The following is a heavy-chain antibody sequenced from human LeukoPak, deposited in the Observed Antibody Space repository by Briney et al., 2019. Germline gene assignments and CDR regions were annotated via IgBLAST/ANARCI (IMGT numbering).Heavy chain of an antibody. CDR3: AIRTYLYGDYGFY. CDR1: GYTLTELS. CDR2: FDPEDGET. J-gene: IGHJ4*02. V-gene: IGHV1-24*01. D-gene: IGHD4-17*01. Sequence: ASVKVSCKVSGYTLTELSMYWARQVPGKGLEWMGGFDPEDGETIYAQKFQGRVTMTEDTSTDTAYMELSSLRSEDTAVYYCAIRTYLYGDYGFYWGQGTLVTVSS.